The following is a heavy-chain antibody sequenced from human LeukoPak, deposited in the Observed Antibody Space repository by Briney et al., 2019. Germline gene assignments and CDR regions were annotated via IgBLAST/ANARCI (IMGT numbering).Heavy chain of an antibody. V-gene: IGHV3-64*01. D-gene: IGHD4-17*01. Sequence: PGGSLRLSCAASGFTFSSYAMHWVRQAPGKGREDVSAISSNGGSTYYANSVKGRFTISRDNSKNTLYLQMGSLRAEDLAVYYCARESEYATATVDSWGQGTLVTVSS. CDR3: ARESEYATATVDS. CDR2: ISSNGGST. CDR1: GFTFSSYA. J-gene: IGHJ4*02.